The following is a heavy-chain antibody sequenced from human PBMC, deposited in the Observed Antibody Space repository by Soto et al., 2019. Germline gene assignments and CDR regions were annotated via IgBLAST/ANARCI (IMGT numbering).Heavy chain of an antibody. CDR2: IRSKAYGGAT. CDR1: GFTFGDYA. D-gene: IGHD2-2*02. V-gene: IGHV3-49*03. J-gene: IGHJ6*02. CDR3: TRDTTYCSSTSCYTNSYYYGMDV. Sequence: GGSLRLSCTASGFTFGDYAMSWCRQAPGKGLVGGGFIRSKAYGGATEYAASVKGRFTISRDDSKSIAYLRMDSVKAEDTAVYYCTRDTTYCSSTSCYTNSYYYGMDVWGQGTTVTVSS.